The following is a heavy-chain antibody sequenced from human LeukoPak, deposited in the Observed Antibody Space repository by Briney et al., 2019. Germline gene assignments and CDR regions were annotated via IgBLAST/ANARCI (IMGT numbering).Heavy chain of an antibody. D-gene: IGHD6-6*01. J-gene: IGHJ4*02. V-gene: IGHV3-9*01. Sequence: SLRLSCAASGLTFDDYAIHGVRQPPGKGVEWVSGISWNSGSIGHAHSVKGRFTISRDNAKNSLYLQMNSLRAEDPALYYCANAKYSSSSGLGYWGQGTLVTVSS. CDR1: GLTFDDYA. CDR2: ISWNSGSI. CDR3: ANAKYSSSSGLGY.